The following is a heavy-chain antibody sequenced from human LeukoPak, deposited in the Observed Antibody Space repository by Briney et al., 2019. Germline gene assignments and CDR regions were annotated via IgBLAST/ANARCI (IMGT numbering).Heavy chain of an antibody. D-gene: IGHD3-3*02. CDR2: IKQDGSEK. V-gene: IGHV3-7*01. CDR3: ASGFSDFDY. J-gene: IGHJ4*02. Sequence: GRSLRPSCAASGITFSSYWMSWVRQAPGKGLEWVANIKQDGSEKYYVDSVKGRFTISRDNAKNSLYLQMNSLRAEDTAVYYCASGFSDFDYWGQGTLVTVSS. CDR1: GITFSSYW.